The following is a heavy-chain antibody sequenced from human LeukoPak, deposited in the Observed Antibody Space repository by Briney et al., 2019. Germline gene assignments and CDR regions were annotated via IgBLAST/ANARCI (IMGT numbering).Heavy chain of an antibody. CDR3: AREGGVMGKSDY. Sequence: GRSLRLSCAASGFTFSSYGMHWVRQAPGKGLEWVAVISYDGSNKYYANSVKGRFTISRDNSKNTLYLQMGSLRPEDMAVYYCAREGGVMGKSDYWGQGTLVTVSS. CDR2: ISYDGSNK. CDR1: GFTFSSYG. V-gene: IGHV3-30*03. J-gene: IGHJ4*02. D-gene: IGHD3-3*01.